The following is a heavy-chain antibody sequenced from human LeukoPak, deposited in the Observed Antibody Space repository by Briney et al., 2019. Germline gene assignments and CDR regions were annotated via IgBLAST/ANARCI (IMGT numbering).Heavy chain of an antibody. CDR2: INDSGST. J-gene: IGHJ4*02. CDR3: AKSGGYGLIDY. Sequence: SETLSLTCAVYGGSFSGYYWGWIGQPPGKGLEWIGNINDSGSTYYNASLQSRVTISIDTSKNQFSLRLGSVTAADTAMYYCAKSGGYGLIDYWGQGTLVTVSS. V-gene: IGHV4-34*01. CDR1: GGSFSGYY. D-gene: IGHD1-26*01.